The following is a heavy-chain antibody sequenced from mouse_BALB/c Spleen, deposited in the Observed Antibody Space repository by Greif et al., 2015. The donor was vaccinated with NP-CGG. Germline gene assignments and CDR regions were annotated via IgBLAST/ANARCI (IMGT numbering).Heavy chain of an antibody. CDR2: IHPSDSET. CDR3: ARNYGSSYWYFDV. V-gene: IGHV1-61*01. J-gene: IGHJ1*01. Sequence: VQLQQSGAELVRPGASVKLSCKASGYSFTSYWMNWVKQRPGQGLEWIGMIHPSDSETRLNQKFKDKATLTVDKSSSTAYMHLSSATSEDSAVYYGARNYGSSYWYFDVWGAGTTVTVSS. CDR1: GYSFTSYW. D-gene: IGHD1-1*01.